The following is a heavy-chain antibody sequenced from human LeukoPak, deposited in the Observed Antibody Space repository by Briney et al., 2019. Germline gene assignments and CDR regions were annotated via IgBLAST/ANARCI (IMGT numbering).Heavy chain of an antibody. CDR2: MYSGGDT. Sequence: GSLRLSCAASGFAVSDNYMSWVRQAPGKGLEWVSVMYSGGDTYYANSVKGRFTFSRDISKNTLFLQMNGLTTEDTAMYYCARDAPQVPAAGVLASWGQGTLVTVSS. D-gene: IGHD6-13*01. CDR3: ARDAPQVPAAGVLAS. J-gene: IGHJ5*02. CDR1: GFAVSDNY. V-gene: IGHV3-53*01.